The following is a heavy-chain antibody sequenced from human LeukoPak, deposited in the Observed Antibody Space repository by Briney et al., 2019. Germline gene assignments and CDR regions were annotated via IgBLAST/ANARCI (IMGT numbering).Heavy chain of an antibody. CDR2: ISSSGSTI. V-gene: IGHV3-48*03. CDR3: ARGRRYFDY. Sequence: PGGSLRLSCAASGFSFSSYEMNWVRQAPGKGLEWVSYISSSGSTIYYADSVKGGFTISRDNAKNSLYLQMNSLRAEDTAVYYCARGRRYFDYWGQGTLVTVSS. J-gene: IGHJ4*02. CDR1: GFSFSSYE.